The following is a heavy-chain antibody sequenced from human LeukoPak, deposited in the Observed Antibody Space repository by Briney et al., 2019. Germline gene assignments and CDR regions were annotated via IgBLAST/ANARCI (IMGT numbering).Heavy chain of an antibody. V-gene: IGHV1-18*01. Sequence: GASVKVSCKASGYTFTSYGISWVRQAPGQGLEWMGWISAYNGNTNYAQKLQGRVTMTTDTSTSTAYMELRSLRSDDTAVYYCARDGHDILTGYYNPYGMDVWGQGTTVTVSS. D-gene: IGHD3-9*01. CDR2: ISAYNGNT. CDR3: ARDGHDILTGYYNPYGMDV. J-gene: IGHJ6*02. CDR1: GYTFTSYG.